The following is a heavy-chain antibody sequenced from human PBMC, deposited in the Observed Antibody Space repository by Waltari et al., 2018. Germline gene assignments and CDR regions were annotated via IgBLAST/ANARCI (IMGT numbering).Heavy chain of an antibody. CDR2: LYYSGST. J-gene: IGHJ6*02. Sequence: QVQLQESGPGLVKPSETLSLTCTVSGGSISSYYWRWIRQPPGKGLEWIGYLYYSGSTNYNPSLKSRVTISVDTSKNHFSLKLSSVTAADTAVYYCARSIAARPYGMDVWGQGTTVTVSS. V-gene: IGHV4-59*01. CDR1: GGSISSYY. CDR3: ARSIAARPYGMDV. D-gene: IGHD6-6*01.